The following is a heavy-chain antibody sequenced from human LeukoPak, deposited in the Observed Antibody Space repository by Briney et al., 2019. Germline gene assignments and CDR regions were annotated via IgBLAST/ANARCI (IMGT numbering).Heavy chain of an antibody. CDR3: ARHWWGIDYMPKNNWFDP. CDR2: VYPDGSYT. D-gene: IGHD4-11*01. J-gene: IGHJ5*02. Sequence: GESLHISYKASGSSFTTYSIGWVRPMPGKGLGWMGFVYPDGSYTKYSPSFQGQVTISADKSVSTAYLQWSSLKAADTAMYYCARHWWGIDYMPKNNWFDPWGQGTLVTVSS. V-gene: IGHV5-51*01. CDR1: GSSFTTYS.